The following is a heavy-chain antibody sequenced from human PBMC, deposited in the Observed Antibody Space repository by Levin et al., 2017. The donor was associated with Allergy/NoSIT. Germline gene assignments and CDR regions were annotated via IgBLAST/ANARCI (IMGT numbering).Heavy chain of an antibody. J-gene: IGHJ5*01. D-gene: IGHD2-2*03. CDR1: GGTFSTYS. CDR3: ARDGYCSRTSCYKWFDS. Sequence: SVKVSCKASGGTFSTYSISWVRQAPGQGLEWMGGIIPIFDIANYAQNFQGRVTITADKSTSTAYMELSSLRSEDTAVYYCARDGYCSRTSCYKWFDSWGQGTPVTVSS. V-gene: IGHV1-69*10. CDR2: IIPIFDIA.